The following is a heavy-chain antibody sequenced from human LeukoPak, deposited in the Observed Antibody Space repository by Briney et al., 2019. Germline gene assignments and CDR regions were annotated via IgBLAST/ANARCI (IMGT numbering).Heavy chain of an antibody. D-gene: IGHD3-10*01. V-gene: IGHV4-31*03. Sequence: SETLSLTCSVSGDSISGAAYCWSWIRQHPGKGLEWIGYSDYSGGTYYNPSLKSRVTISVDTSKNQFSLELRSVTAADTAVYFCARDGYYGSGKFDPWGQGTLVTVSS. CDR1: GDSISGAAYC. CDR2: SDYSGGT. J-gene: IGHJ5*02. CDR3: ARDGYYGSGKFDP.